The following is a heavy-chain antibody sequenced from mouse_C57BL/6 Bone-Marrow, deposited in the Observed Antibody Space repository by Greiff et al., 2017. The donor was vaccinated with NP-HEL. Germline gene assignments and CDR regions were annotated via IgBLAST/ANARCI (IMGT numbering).Heavy chain of an antibody. V-gene: IGHV5-17*01. CDR2: ISSGSSTI. D-gene: IGHD1-1*01. CDR3: ARGDYYGSSYGAMDY. J-gene: IGHJ4*01. Sequence: DVMLVESGGGLVKPGGSLKLSCAASGFTFSDYGMHWVRQAPEKGLEWVAYISSGSSTIYYADTVKGRFTISRDNAKNTLFLQMTSLMSEDTAMYYCARGDYYGSSYGAMDYWGQGTSVTVSS. CDR1: GFTFSDYG.